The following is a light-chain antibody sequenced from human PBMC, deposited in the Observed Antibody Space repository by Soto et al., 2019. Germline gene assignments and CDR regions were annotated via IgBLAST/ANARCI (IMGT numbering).Light chain of an antibody. J-gene: IGKJ5*01. Sequence: EIVMTQSPATLSVSPGESATLSCRASQSVNSNLAWYQHIPGQAPRLLIYGASTRATGIPARFSGSGSGTDFTLTLSSLQSDDFAVFYCKQYNSWPLITFGQGTRLESK. CDR3: KQYNSWPLIT. CDR2: GAS. V-gene: IGKV3-15*01. CDR1: QSVNSN.